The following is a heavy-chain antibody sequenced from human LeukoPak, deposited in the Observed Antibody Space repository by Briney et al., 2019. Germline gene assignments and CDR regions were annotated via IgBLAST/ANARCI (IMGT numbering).Heavy chain of an antibody. J-gene: IGHJ4*02. CDR2: ISTASGST. D-gene: IGHD2-2*01. CDR1: GYSFTSFG. V-gene: IGHV1-18*01. CDR3: AKEQEGAAIGGVFDY. Sequence: GASVSVSCMASGYSFTSFGLSWVRQAPGQGPEWVGWISTASGSTNYAQTLQDRVTMTTDTSTTTVYMELRSLRADDTAVYYCAKEQEGAAIGGVFDYWGQGTVVTVSS.